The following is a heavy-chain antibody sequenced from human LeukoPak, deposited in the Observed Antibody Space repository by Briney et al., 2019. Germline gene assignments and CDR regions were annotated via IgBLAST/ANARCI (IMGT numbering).Heavy chain of an antibody. CDR3: AIDPNWGTHS. D-gene: IGHD7-27*01. V-gene: IGHV3-23*01. CDR1: GFTFSTYT. J-gene: IGHJ4*02. Sequence: PGGSLRLSCAASGFTFSTYTMYWVRHPPGKRLEWVSIIGNNGGGIHYAVSVKGRFTIFRDNFKNALYLQMNSLRVEDTAVYYCAIDPNWGTHSWGQGVLVTVSS. CDR2: IGNNGGGI.